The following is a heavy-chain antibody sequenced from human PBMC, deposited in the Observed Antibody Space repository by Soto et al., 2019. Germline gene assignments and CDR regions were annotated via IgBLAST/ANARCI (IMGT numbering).Heavy chain of an antibody. D-gene: IGHD3-3*01. Sequence: QVQLVQSGAEVKKPGSSVKVSCKASGGTFSPYTINWVRQAPGQGLEWMGRIIPFHGVTNYAQKFQARVTMTEDKSTSTAYMELSGLRFEDTAMYYCTRDWEITVSTWSFGGFWGRGTLVTVSS. J-gene: IGHJ4*02. CDR1: GGTFSPYT. V-gene: IGHV1-69*08. CDR3: TRDWEITVSTWSFGGF. CDR2: IIPFHGVT.